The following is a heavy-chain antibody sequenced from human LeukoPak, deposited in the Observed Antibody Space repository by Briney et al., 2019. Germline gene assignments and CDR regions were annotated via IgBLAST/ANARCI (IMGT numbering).Heavy chain of an antibody. V-gene: IGHV1-8*02. D-gene: IGHD6-19*01. Sequence: GASVKVSCKASGYTFTGYYMHWVRQAPGQGLEWMGWMNPNSGNTGYAQKFQGRVTMTRNTSISTAYMELSSLRSEDTAVYYCARGRRSSGWYFFCDYWGQGTLVTVSS. CDR2: MNPNSGNT. CDR1: GYTFTGYY. CDR3: ARGRRSSGWYFFCDY. J-gene: IGHJ4*02.